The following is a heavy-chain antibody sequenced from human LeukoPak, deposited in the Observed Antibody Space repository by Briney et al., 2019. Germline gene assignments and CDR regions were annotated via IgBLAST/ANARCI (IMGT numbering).Heavy chain of an antibody. CDR1: GYTFTGYY. CDR2: INPNSGGT. J-gene: IGHJ4*02. D-gene: IGHD2-21*02. CDR3: ASGYCGGDCYAPADY. V-gene: IGHV1-2*02. Sequence: ASVKVSCKASGYTFTGYYMHWVRQAPGQGLEWMGWINPNSGGTNYAQKFQGRVTMTRDTSISTAYMELSRLRSDDTAVYYCASGYCGGDCYAPADYWGQGTLVTVSS.